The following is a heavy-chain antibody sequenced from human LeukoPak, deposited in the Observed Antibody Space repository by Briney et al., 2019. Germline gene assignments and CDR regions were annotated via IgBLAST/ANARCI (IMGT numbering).Heavy chain of an antibody. J-gene: IGHJ4*02. D-gene: IGHD6-6*01. V-gene: IGHV4-31*03. CDR1: GGSISSGGYY. CDR2: IYYSGST. CDR3: ARDRGSYSSSSGFDY. Sequence: PSETLSLTCTVSGGSISSGGYYWSWIRQHPGKGLEWIGYIYYSGSTYYNPSLKSRVTISVDTSKNQFSLKLSSVTAADPAVYYCARDRGSYSSSSGFDYWGQGTLVTVSS.